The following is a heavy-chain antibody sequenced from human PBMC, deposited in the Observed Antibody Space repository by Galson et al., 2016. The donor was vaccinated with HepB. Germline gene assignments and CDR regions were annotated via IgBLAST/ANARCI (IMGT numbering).Heavy chain of an antibody. J-gene: IGHJ4*01. Sequence: SETLSLTCTVSGGSISNDNWWSWVRQSPGKGLEWIGEIYRSGSTHYNPSLQSRATISVDKSNNRFSLRLNSVSAADTAIYFCACNGWYCLDYWGHVTLVTVSS. CDR2: IYRSGST. V-gene: IGHV4-4*02. D-gene: IGHD6-19*01. CDR1: GGSISNDNW. CDR3: ACNGWYCLDY.